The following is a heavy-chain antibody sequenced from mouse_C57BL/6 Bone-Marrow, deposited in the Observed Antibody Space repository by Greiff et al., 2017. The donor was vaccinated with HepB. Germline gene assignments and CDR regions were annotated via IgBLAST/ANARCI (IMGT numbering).Heavy chain of an antibody. Sequence: QVQLQQPGAELVMPGASVKLSCKASGYTFTSYWMHWVKQRPGQGLEWIGEIDPSDSYTNYNQKFKGKSTLTVDKSSSTAYMQLSSLTSEDSAVYYCAREGTLYYGNLRYFDYWGQGTTLTVSS. CDR3: AREGTLYYGNLRYFDY. CDR2: IDPSDSYT. CDR1: GYTFTSYW. V-gene: IGHV1-69*01. D-gene: IGHD2-1*01. J-gene: IGHJ2*01.